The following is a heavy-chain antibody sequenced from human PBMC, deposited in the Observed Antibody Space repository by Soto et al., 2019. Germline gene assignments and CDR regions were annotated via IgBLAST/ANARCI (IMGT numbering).Heavy chain of an antibody. D-gene: IGHD3-3*01. CDR1: GGSLNDYY. J-gene: IGHJ6*02. CDR2: INHRGGT. Sequence: SETLSLTCAVFGGSLNDYYWSWTRQPPGKGLEWIGEINHRGGTNYNPSLKSRVTISLDTSKNQFSLKLTSVTAADTATYYCGRGLGGTHMDVWGQGTTVT. CDR3: GRGLGGTHMDV. V-gene: IGHV4-34*01.